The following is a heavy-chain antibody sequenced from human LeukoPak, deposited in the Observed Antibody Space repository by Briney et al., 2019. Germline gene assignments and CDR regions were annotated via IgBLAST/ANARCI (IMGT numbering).Heavy chain of an antibody. V-gene: IGHV7-4-1*02. D-gene: IGHD3-3*01. CDR2: INTNTGNP. CDR3: ARAPPQETYYDFWSGYHSAKLYAFDI. J-gene: IGHJ3*02. CDR1: GYTFTSYA. Sequence: ASVKVSCKASGYTFTSYAMNWVRQAPGQGLEWMGWINTNTGNPTYAQGFTGRFVFSLDTSVSTAYLQISSLKAEDTAVYYCARAPPQETYYDFWSGYHSAKLYAFDIWGQGTMVTVSS.